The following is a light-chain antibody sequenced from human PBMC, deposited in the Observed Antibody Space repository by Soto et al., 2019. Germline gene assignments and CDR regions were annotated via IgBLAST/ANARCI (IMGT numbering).Light chain of an antibody. Sequence: DIQMTQSPSSVSASVGDRXTXXXXXSQDISTWLAWXXXXPGKAPKLLIFAASNLQSRVPSRFSGSGSGTDFTLTISGLQPEDFATYYCQQASGFPFTFGPGTKVDIK. CDR1: QDISTW. V-gene: IGKV1-12*01. CDR2: AAS. J-gene: IGKJ3*01. CDR3: QQASGFPFT.